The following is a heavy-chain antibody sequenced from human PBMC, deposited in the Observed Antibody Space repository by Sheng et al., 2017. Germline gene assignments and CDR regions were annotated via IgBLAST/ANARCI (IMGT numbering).Heavy chain of an antibody. CDR2: IIPILGIA. J-gene: IGHJ6*03. CDR1: GGTFSSYA. Sequence: QVQLVQSGAEVKKPGSSVKVSCKASGGTFSSYAISWVRQAPGQGLEWMGGIIPILGIANYAQKFQGRVTITADKSTSTAYMELSSLRSEDTAVYYCARVGEDIVVVPAAIGPGYYYYMDVWGKGTTVTVSS. V-gene: IGHV1-69*04. CDR3: ARVGEDIVVVPAAIGPGYYYYMDV. D-gene: IGHD2-2*02.